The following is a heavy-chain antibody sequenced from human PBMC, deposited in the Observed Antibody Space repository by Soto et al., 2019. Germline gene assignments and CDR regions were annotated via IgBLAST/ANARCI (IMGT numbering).Heavy chain of an antibody. CDR1: GGTFSSYA. Sequence: QVQLVQSGAEVQKPGSSVKVSCKASGGTFSSYAISWVRQAPGQGLEWMGGIIPIFGTANYAQKFQGRVTSTADDSTSTAYMVLSSLRSEDTAVYYCARACFSHYYDSSGLTHGAFDNWGQGRMVTDS. J-gene: IGHJ3*02. CDR2: IIPIFGTA. D-gene: IGHD3-22*01. V-gene: IGHV1-69*01. CDR3: ARACFSHYYDSSGLTHGAFDN.